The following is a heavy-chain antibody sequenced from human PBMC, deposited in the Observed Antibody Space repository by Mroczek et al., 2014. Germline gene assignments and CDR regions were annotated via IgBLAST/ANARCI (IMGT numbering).Heavy chain of an antibody. CDR1: GFTFSSYG. J-gene: IGHJ4*02. CDR2: IWYDGSNK. Sequence: VQLVESGGGVVQPGRSLRLSCAASGFTFSSYGMHWVRQAPGKGLEWVAVIWYDGSNKYYADSVKGRFTISRDNSKNTLYLQMNSLRAEDTAVYYCARGSPLEVICDYWGQGTLVTVSS. D-gene: IGHD3-22*01. V-gene: IGHV3-33*01. CDR3: ARGSPLEVICDY.